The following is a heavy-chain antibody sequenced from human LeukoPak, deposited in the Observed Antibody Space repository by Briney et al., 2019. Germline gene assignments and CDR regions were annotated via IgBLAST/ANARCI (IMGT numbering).Heavy chain of an antibody. CDR3: AKGPQLYSGYHPDY. V-gene: IGHV3-23*01. D-gene: IGHD3-22*01. CDR1: GFTINTYA. J-gene: IGHJ4*02. Sequence: PGGSLRLSCAASGFTINTYAMTWVRQASGKGLEWVSTITGSDDSTYYADSVKGRFTISRDNSKSTLYLQMNGLRADDTAIYYCAKGPQLYSGYHPDYWGQGTLVTVSS. CDR2: ITGSDDST.